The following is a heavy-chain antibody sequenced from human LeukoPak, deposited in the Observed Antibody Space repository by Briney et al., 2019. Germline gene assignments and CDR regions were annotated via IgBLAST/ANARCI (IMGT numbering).Heavy chain of an antibody. CDR3: ARARIVGATRCLDY. Sequence: SQTLSLTCAISGDRVSSNSAAWNWISQSPSRGLEWLGRTYYRSKWYYDYAVSVKSRITINPDTSKNQFSLQLDSVTLEDTAVYYSARARIVGATRCLDYWGQGTLVTVSS. CDR2: TYYRSKWYY. CDR1: GDRVSSNSAA. D-gene: IGHD1-26*01. V-gene: IGHV6-1*01. J-gene: IGHJ4*02.